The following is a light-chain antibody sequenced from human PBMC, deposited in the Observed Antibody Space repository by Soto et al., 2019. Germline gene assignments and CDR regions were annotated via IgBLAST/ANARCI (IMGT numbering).Light chain of an antibody. CDR3: QQYGNSPFI. CDR1: QSVSSTY. Sequence: EIVLTQSPGTLSLSPGERATLSCRASQSVSSTYLAWYQQKPGQAPRLLISGASNRATGIPDRFSGSGSGTDFNLTISRLEPEDFAVYYCQQYGNSPFIFGLGTRLEIK. CDR2: GAS. V-gene: IGKV3-20*01. J-gene: IGKJ5*01.